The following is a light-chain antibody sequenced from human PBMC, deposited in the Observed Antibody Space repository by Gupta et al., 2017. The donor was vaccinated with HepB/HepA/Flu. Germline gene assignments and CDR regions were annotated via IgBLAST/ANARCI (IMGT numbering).Light chain of an antibody. Sequence: QSALTQPASVSGSPGPSLTISCTGASAYVGGYNFVYWFQQHPGKAPRLIIYGVTKRPSGVSGRFSGSTSGNTATLTISGRQADDEADYYCSSDTSSNTPAFGGGTRLTVV. CDR1: SAYVGGYNF. CDR2: GVT. J-gene: IGLJ3*02. CDR3: SSDTSSNTPA. V-gene: IGLV2-14*01.